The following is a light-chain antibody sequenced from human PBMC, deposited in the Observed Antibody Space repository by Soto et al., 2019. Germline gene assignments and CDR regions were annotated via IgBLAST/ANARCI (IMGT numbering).Light chain of an antibody. CDR2: DVS. CDR3: QHYKMYSPWT. J-gene: IGKJ1*01. CDR1: QSITTW. Sequence: DIQMTQSPSTVSASVGDSVTITCRASQSITTWLAWYQQRPGKAPKLLIYDVSSLQSGVPSRFSGSGSGTEFTLTIISLQPDDFATYYCQHYKMYSPWTFGQGTKVEIK. V-gene: IGKV1-5*01.